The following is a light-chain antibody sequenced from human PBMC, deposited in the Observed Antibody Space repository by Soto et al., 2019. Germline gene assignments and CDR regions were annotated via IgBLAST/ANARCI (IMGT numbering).Light chain of an antibody. CDR1: QDISDN. CDR2: DVS. V-gene: IGKV1-33*01. J-gene: IGKJ5*01. Sequence: DIQMTQSPSSLCPSVGDRVSITCQASQDISDNFNWYQQKQGKAPKVLISDVSNLETGVSSRFSGSGSGTDFTFTISSLQAEDVATYYCQQYDDLPITFGQGTRLEIK. CDR3: QQYDDLPIT.